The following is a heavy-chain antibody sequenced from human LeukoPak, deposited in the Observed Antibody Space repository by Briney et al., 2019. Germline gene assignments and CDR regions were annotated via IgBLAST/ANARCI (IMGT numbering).Heavy chain of an antibody. CDR3: ATPQLVPESDAFDI. Sequence: GESLKISCKGSGYSFTSYWIGWVRQMPGKGLEWMGIIYPGDSDTRYSPSFQGQVTISADKSISTAYLQCSSLNASATAMYYSATPQLVPESDAFDIWGQGTMVTVSS. CDR2: IYPGDSDT. D-gene: IGHD6-6*01. V-gene: IGHV5-51*01. J-gene: IGHJ3*02. CDR1: GYSFTSYW.